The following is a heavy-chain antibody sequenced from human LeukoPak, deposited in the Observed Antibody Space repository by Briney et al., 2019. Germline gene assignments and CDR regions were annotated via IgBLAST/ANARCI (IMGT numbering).Heavy chain of an antibody. Sequence: ASVKVSCKASGYTFTSYGISWVRQAPGQGLEWMGWISAYNGNTNYAQKLQGRVTISRDTSASTAYMEFSSLTSEDMAVYFCARDPPYYYGSGGGDYWGQGTLVTVSS. D-gene: IGHD3-10*01. CDR1: GYTFTSYG. V-gene: IGHV1-18*03. CDR3: ARDPPYYYGSGGGDY. J-gene: IGHJ4*02. CDR2: ISAYNGNT.